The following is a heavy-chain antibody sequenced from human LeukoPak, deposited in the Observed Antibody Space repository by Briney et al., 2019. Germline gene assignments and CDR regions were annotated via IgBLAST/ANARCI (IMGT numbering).Heavy chain of an antibody. CDR2: INPDSGVT. D-gene: IGHD5-24*01. Sequence: AAVKVSCKASGYSFTGFYPHWVRQAPGQGLEWMGRINPDSGVTKYAQKFQGRVTMTRDTSTRTGYMELTSLTSDDTAVYYCARDDGVATIIDYWGPGTLVTVSS. V-gene: IGHV1-2*06. CDR1: GYSFTGFY. J-gene: IGHJ4*02. CDR3: ARDDGVATIIDY.